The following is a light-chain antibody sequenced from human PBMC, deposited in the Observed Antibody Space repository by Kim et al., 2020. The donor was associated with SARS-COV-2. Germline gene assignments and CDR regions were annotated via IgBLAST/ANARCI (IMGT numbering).Light chain of an antibody. CDR3: SSYTWTTLYV. V-gene: IGLV2-14*03. CDR1: SSDFGAYHY. CDR2: DVS. Sequence: QSALTQPASVSGSPGQSITISCTGTSSDFGAYHYVSWYQQHPGKAPTLLIYDVSHRPSGVPDRFSGSKSGNTASLTISGLQADDEADYYCSSYTWTTLYVIGTGTKVTVL. J-gene: IGLJ1*01.